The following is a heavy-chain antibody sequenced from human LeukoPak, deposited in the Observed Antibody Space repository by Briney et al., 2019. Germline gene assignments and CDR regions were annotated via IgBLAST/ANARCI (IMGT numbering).Heavy chain of an antibody. Sequence: GGSLRLSCAASGFTFRSYWMHWVRQAPGKGLVWVSRIKSDGSSTTYADSVKGRFTISRDNAKNTLYLQVNGLRGEDTGVYYCARDAAGLDYWGQGTLVTVSS. J-gene: IGHJ4*02. CDR1: GFTFRSYW. CDR3: ARDAAGLDY. D-gene: IGHD1-14*01. CDR2: IKSDGSST. V-gene: IGHV3-74*01.